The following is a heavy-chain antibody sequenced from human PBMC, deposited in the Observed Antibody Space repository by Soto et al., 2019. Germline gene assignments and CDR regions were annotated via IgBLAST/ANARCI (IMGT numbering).Heavy chain of an antibody. D-gene: IGHD6-19*01. CDR1: GDSMSSSDYY. V-gene: IGHV4-39*07. CDR3: ARGYSSGWYYNWFDP. Sequence: SETLSLTCAVSGDSMSSSDYYWGWIRQPPGKGLEWIGEINHSGSTNYNPSLKSRVTISVDTSKNQFSLKLSSVTAADTAVYYCARGYSSGWYYNWFDPWGQGTLVTVSS. CDR2: INHSGST. J-gene: IGHJ5*02.